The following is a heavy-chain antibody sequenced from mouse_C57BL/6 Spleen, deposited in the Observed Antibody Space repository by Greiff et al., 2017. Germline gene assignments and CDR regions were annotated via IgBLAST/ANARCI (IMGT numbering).Heavy chain of an antibody. CDR1: GYAFSSSW. CDR2: IYPGDGDT. CDR3: ARMIYYARDY. D-gene: IGHD2-3*01. V-gene: IGHV1-82*01. J-gene: IGHJ4*01. Sequence: VQLQQSGPELVKPGASVKISCKASGYAFSSSWMNWVKQRPGKGLEWIGRIYPGDGDTNYNGKFKGKATLTADKSSSTAYMQLSSLTSEDSAVYFCARMIYYARDYWGQGTSVTVSS.